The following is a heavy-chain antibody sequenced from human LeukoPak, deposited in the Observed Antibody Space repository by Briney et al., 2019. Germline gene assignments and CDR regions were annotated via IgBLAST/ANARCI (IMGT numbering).Heavy chain of an antibody. CDR3: AHIVVVPAAKDAFDI. D-gene: IGHD2-2*01. V-gene: IGHV1-69*13. CDR1: GGTFSSYA. J-gene: IGHJ3*02. Sequence: SVKVSCKASGGTFSSYAISWVRQAPGQGLEWMGGIIPIFGTANYAQKFQGRVTITADESTSTAYMELSSLRSEDTAVYYCAHIVVVPAAKDAFDIWGQGAMVTVSS. CDR2: IIPIFGTA.